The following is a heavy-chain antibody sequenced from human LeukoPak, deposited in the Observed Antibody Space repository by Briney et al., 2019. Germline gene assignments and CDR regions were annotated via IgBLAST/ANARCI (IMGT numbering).Heavy chain of an antibody. V-gene: IGHV4-31*01. D-gene: IGHD3-3*01. Sequence: SQTLSLTCTVSGDSVTSGGYFWTWIRQHPGKGLEWIGYISNSGTTSYNPSLKSQVSISVDTSNNQFSLRLSSVTAADTAVYYCARQRFLEWYFDYWGQGTLVTVSS. CDR2: ISNSGTT. CDR3: ARQRFLEWYFDY. CDR1: GDSVTSGGYF. J-gene: IGHJ4*02.